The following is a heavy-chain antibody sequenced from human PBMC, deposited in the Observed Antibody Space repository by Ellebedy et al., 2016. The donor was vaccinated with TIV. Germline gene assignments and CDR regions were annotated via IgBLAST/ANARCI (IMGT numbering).Heavy chain of an antibody. V-gene: IGHV1-69*13. J-gene: IGHJ6*02. D-gene: IGHD5-24*01. Sequence: ASVKVSXKASRGTFISYSIAWMRQAPGQGLEWMGGIIPIYGTTNYAQKFRGRVTITADESTNAYMELSSLTSEDTAVYYCARLGGGGHNLGYYYRALDVWGQGTTVIVSS. CDR3: ARLGGGGHNLGYYYRALDV. CDR1: RGTFISYS. CDR2: IIPIYGTT.